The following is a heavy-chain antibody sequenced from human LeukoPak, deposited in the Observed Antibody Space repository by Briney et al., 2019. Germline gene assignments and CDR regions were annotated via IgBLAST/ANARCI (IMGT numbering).Heavy chain of an antibody. CDR3: TRVVLSSGWHFDY. J-gene: IGHJ4*02. D-gene: IGHD6-19*01. V-gene: IGHV3-49*04. CDR2: IRSKAYGGTT. Sequence: PGGSLRLSCTASGFTLGDYAMSWVRQAPGKGLEWVGFIRSKAYGGTTEYAASVKGRFTISRDDSKSIAYLQMNSLKTEDTAVYYCTRVVLSSGWHFDYWGQGTLVTVSS. CDR1: GFTLGDYA.